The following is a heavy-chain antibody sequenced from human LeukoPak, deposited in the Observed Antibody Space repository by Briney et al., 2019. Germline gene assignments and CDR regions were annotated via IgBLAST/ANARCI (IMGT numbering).Heavy chain of an antibody. CDR1: GASISSYY. D-gene: IGHD3-22*01. J-gene: IGHJ4*02. CDR2: IYTSGST. CDR3: ARGGVLRDYYDSSGYYYDY. Sequence: SETLSLTCSVSGASISSYYWSWIRQPVGKGLEWIGRIYTSGSTNYNPSLKSRVTMSVDTSKNQFSLKLSSVTAADTAVYYCARGGVLRDYYDSSGYYYDYWGQGTLVTVSS. V-gene: IGHV4-4*07.